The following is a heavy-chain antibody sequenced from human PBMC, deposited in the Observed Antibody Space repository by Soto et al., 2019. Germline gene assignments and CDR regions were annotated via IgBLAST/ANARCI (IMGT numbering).Heavy chain of an antibody. D-gene: IGHD6-19*01. CDR2: IYPGDSET. V-gene: IGHV5-51*01. CDR3: ARHLGVTVAGTRWYFDL. J-gene: IGHJ2*01. Sequence: GESLKISCEASGYRFTTYWIGWVRQLPGKGLEWMGIIYPGDSETRYNPSFQGHVTISADKSNNTAYLQWSSLKASDTATYYCARHLGVTVAGTRWYFDLWGRGTLVTVSS. CDR1: GYRFTTYW.